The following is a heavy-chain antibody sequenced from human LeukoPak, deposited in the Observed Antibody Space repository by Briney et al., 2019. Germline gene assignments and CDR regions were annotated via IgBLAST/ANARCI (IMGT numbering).Heavy chain of an antibody. V-gene: IGHV4-39*01. D-gene: IGHD3-10*01. CDR3: ARQVRGVTLDNWFDP. Sequence: SETLSLTCTVSGGSISSSSYYWGWIRQPPGKGLEWIGSIYYSGSTYYNPSLESRVTISVDTSKNQFSLELSSVTAADTAVYYCARQVRGVTLDNWFDPWGQGTLVTVSS. CDR1: GGSISSSSYY. J-gene: IGHJ5*02. CDR2: IYYSGST.